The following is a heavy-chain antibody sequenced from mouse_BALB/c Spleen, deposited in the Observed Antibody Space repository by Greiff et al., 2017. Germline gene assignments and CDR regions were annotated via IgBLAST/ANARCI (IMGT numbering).Heavy chain of an antibody. V-gene: IGHV3-2*02. CDR2: ISYSGST. D-gene: IGHD2-10*01. CDR3: ARTYYRYWYFDV. J-gene: IGHJ1*01. CDR1: GYSITSDYA. Sequence: EVQLQQSGPGLVKPSQSLSLTCTVTGYSITSDYAWNWIRQFPGNKLEWMGYISYSGSTSYNPSLKSRISITRDTSKNQFFLQLNSVTTEDTATYYCARTYYRYWYFDVWGAGTTVTVSS.